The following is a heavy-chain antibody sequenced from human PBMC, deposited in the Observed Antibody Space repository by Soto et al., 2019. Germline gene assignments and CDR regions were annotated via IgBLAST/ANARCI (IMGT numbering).Heavy chain of an antibody. Sequence: QVTLKESGPVLVKPTETLTLTCTVSGFSLSNARMGVSWIRQPPGKALEWLAHIFSNDEKSYSTSLKSRLTSSKDTSTSQVVLTMTKMDPVDTATYYCARILRIQLWSMDNCFDPWGQGTLVNVSS. CDR3: ARILRIQLWSMDNCFDP. D-gene: IGHD5-18*01. V-gene: IGHV2-26*01. CDR2: IFSNDEK. J-gene: IGHJ5*02. CDR1: GFSLSNARMG.